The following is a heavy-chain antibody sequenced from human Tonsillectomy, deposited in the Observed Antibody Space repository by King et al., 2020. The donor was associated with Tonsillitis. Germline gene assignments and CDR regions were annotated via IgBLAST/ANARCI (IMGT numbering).Heavy chain of an antibody. J-gene: IGHJ5*02. V-gene: IGHV4-30-4*07. D-gene: IGHD3-10*01. CDR2: IYYSGST. Sequence: VQLQESGPGLVKPSQTLSLTCAVSGGPISSGGYSWGWIRQPPGKGLEWIGYIYYSGSTYYNPSLKSRVTISVDTSKNQFSLKLSSVTAADTAVYYCARVRGVINSWFDPWGQGSLVTVSS. CDR1: GGPISSGGYS. CDR3: ARVRGVINSWFDP.